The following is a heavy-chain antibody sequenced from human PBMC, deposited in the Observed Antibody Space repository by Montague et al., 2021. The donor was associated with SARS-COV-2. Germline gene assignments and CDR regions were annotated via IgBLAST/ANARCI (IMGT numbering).Heavy chain of an antibody. CDR2: IYYSGST. CDR1: GGSISSYY. V-gene: IGHV4-59*13. J-gene: IGHJ4*02. CDR3: ARAYYDGSGYYGYFDY. Sequence: SETLSLTCTVSGGSISSYYWSWIRQPPGKGLEWIGYIYYSGSTNYNPSLKSRVTISVDTSKNQFSLKLSSVTAADTAVYYCARAYYDGSGYYGYFDYWGQGTLVTVSS. D-gene: IGHD3-22*01.